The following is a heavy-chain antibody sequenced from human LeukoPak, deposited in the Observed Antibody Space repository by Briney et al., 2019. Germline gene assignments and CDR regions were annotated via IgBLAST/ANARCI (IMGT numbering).Heavy chain of an antibody. J-gene: IGHJ4*02. CDR3: ARQNYGSAPLRY. CDR2: INHSGTT. CDR1: GGSFSGYY. V-gene: IGHV4-34*01. D-gene: IGHD3-10*01. Sequence: PSQTLSLTCAVYGGSFSGYYWSWIRQPPGKGPEWIGEINHSGTTNYNPSLKSRVTMSVDTSKNQFSLKLTSVTAADTAVYYCARQNYGSAPLRYWGQGTLVTVSS.